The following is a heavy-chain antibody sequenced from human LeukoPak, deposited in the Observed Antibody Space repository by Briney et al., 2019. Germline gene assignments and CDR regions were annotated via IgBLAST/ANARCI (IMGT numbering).Heavy chain of an antibody. CDR2: IITFLDRA. CDR1: GGLFSSYT. V-gene: IGHV1-69*02. Sequence: SVKVSCKASGGLFSSYTITWVRQAPGQGLERMGRIITFLDRADYAQNFQGRVTITADKSTSTAYMELRRLRSEDTAVYYCARNYGDYDAFDIWGQGTMVAVSS. D-gene: IGHD4-17*01. J-gene: IGHJ3*02. CDR3: ARNYGDYDAFDI.